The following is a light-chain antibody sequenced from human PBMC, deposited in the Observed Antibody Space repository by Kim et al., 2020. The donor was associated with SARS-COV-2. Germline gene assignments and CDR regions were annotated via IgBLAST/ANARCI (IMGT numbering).Light chain of an antibody. CDR1: SLRSYY. CDR3: NSRDSNNNVL. Sequence: SSELTQDPAVSVALGQAVRITCQGDSLRSYYATWYQQKPGQAPILVIYGNNNRPSGIPDRFSGSSSGNTASLTITGTQAGDEAYYYCNSRDSNNNVLFGGGTRLTVL. V-gene: IGLV3-19*01. J-gene: IGLJ2*01. CDR2: GNN.